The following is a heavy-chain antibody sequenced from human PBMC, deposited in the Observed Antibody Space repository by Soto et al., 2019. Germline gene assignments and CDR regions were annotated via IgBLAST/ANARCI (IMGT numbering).Heavy chain of an antibody. D-gene: IGHD2-8*01. Sequence: EVQLVESGGGLVKPGGSLRLSCAASGFTFSSYSMNWVRQAPGKGLEWVSSISSSSSYIYYATSVKGRFTISRDNAKNSRXLQMNGLRAEDTAVYYCARLGGVLMVYAEYNWFDPWGQGTLVTVSS. CDR3: ARLGGVLMVYAEYNWFDP. V-gene: IGHV3-21*01. J-gene: IGHJ5*02. CDR1: GFTFSSYS. CDR2: ISSSSSYI.